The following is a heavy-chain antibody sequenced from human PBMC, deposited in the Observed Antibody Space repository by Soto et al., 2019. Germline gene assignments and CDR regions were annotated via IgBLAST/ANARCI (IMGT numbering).Heavy chain of an antibody. CDR3: ARAPKVSGSSQTRPDF. J-gene: IGHJ4*02. D-gene: IGHD6-6*01. CDR2: IRQSGNT. V-gene: IGHV4-34*01. Sequence: PSETLSLTCSIYTGSFSGYYWSWIRQPPGNGLEWIGEIRQSGNTNYSSSLKRRVSISIDTSKKHFSLNRASESAEVTAVYYRARAPKVSGSSQTRPDFWGKGTLVTVSS. CDR1: TGSFSGYY.